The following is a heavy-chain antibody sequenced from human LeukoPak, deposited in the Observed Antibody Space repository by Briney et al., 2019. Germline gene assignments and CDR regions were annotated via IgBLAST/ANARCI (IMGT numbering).Heavy chain of an antibody. V-gene: IGHV1-2*04. Sequence: ASVKVSCKASGYTFTGYYMHWVRQAPGQGLEWMGWINPNSGGTNYAQKFQGWVTMTRDTSISTAYMELRSLRSDDTAVYYCARDRSDSGDYVLLDSWGQGTLVTVSS. CDR1: GYTFTGYY. D-gene: IGHD4-17*01. CDR2: INPNSGGT. CDR3: ARDRSDSGDYVLLDS. J-gene: IGHJ4*02.